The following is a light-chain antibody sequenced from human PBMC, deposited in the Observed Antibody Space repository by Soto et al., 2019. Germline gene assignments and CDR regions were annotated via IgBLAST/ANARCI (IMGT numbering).Light chain of an antibody. CDR3: QQYAGSPT. J-gene: IGKJ5*01. CDR2: GAS. V-gene: IGKV3-20*01. CDR1: QSVASTY. Sequence: EIVLTQSPGTLSLSPGERATLSCWASQSVASTYLGWYQQKPGQAPRLLIYGASSGATGIPDRFSGSGSGTDFTLTISRLEPEDFALYYCQQYAGSPTFGQGTRLEIK.